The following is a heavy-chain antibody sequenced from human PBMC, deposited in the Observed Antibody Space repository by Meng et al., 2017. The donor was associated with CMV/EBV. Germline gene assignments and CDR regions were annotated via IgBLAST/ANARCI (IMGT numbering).Heavy chain of an antibody. V-gene: IGHV3-21*01. CDR2: ISSSSSYI. CDR3: ARRRGRHSGGGSYYFDY. J-gene: IGHJ4*02. CDR1: GFTFSSYS. Sequence: GGSLRLSCAASGFTFSSYSTNWVRQAPGKGLEWVSSISSSSSYIYYADSVKGRFTISRDNAKNSLYLQMNSLRAEDTAVYYCARRRGRHSGGGSYYFDYWGQGTLVTVSS. D-gene: IGHD4-23*01.